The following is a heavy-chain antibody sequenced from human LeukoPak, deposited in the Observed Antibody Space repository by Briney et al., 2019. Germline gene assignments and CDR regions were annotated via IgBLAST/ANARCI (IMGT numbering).Heavy chain of an antibody. CDR1: GFIFNNYG. Sequence: GGSLRFSCAASGFIFNNYGLIWVRQAPGKGLQWVSAISNDGGGTTYADFVKGRFTISRDNSKNTLFLQMNSLRAEDTALYHCAKGGSGYFADLWGQGTLVTVSS. D-gene: IGHD3-22*01. J-gene: IGHJ5*02. CDR3: AKGGSGYFADL. CDR2: ISNDGGGT. V-gene: IGHV3-23*01.